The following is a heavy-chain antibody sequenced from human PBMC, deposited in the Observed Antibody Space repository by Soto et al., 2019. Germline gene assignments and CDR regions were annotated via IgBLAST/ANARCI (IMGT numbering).Heavy chain of an antibody. CDR3: ARRGYCSSTTPCRGMDV. J-gene: IGHJ6*02. D-gene: IGHD2-2*01. Sequence: SETLSLTCAVYGGSFSGYYWSWIRQPPGKGLEWIGEINHSGSTNYNPSLKSRVTISVDTSKNQFSLKLSSVTAADTAVYYCARRGYCSSTTPCRGMDVWGQGTTVTVSS. CDR1: GGSFSGYY. V-gene: IGHV4-34*01. CDR2: INHSGST.